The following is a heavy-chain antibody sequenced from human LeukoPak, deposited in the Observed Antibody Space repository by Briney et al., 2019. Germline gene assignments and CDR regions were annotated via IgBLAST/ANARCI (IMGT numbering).Heavy chain of an antibody. J-gene: IGHJ4*02. Sequence: PSETLSLTCAVSGYSISSGYYWGWIRQPPGKGLEWTGRIYHSGNTFYNASLKSRDTISVDTSKNQFSLKLNSVTAADKAVYYCAGHGTVVTSGLGYWGQGTLVTVSS. V-gene: IGHV4-38-2*01. CDR2: IYHSGNT. D-gene: IGHD4-23*01. CDR3: AGHGTVVTSGLGY. CDR1: GYSISSGYY.